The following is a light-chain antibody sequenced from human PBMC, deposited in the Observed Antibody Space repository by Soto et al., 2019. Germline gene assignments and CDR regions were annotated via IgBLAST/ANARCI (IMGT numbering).Light chain of an antibody. CDR3: QQRSNWPRT. J-gene: IGKJ1*01. CDR1: QNISSY. CDR2: DVS. V-gene: IGKV3-11*01. Sequence: IVLTQSPVTLSWSPGERATLSCRASQNISSYLIWYQQKPGQAPRLLMYDVSNRATGIPARFSGSGSGTDFTLTISSLEPEDLAVYYCQQRSNWPRTFGQGTKVDIK.